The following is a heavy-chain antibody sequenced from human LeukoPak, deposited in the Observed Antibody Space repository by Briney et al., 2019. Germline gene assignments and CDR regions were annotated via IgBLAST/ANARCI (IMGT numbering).Heavy chain of an antibody. CDR2: INHSGST. Sequence: SETLSLTCAVYGGSFSGYYWSWVRQPPGKGLEWIGEINHSGSTNYNPSLKSRVTISVDTSKNQFSLKLSSVTAADTAVYYCARGREADYWGQGTLVTVSS. D-gene: IGHD1-26*01. V-gene: IGHV4-34*01. CDR1: GGSFSGYY. CDR3: ARGREADY. J-gene: IGHJ4*02.